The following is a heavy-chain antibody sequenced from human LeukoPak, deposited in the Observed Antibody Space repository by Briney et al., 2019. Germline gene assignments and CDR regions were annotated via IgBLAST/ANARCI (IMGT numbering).Heavy chain of an antibody. D-gene: IGHD4/OR15-4a*01. CDR2: IVDSGGKT. Sequence: PGGSLRLSCAASEFSVGSNYMTWVRQAPGKGLEWVSVIVDSGGKTYYADSVKGRFTISRDNSENTLYLQMNSLRVEDTAVYYCAKDANRWAFDYGGQGTLVTVSS. J-gene: IGHJ4*02. V-gene: IGHV3-23*01. CDR1: EFSVGSNY. CDR3: AKDANRWAFDY.